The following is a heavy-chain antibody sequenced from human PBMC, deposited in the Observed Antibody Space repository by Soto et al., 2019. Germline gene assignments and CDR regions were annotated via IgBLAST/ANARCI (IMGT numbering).Heavy chain of an antibody. CDR1: GFTFSNFA. Sequence: QVQLVESGGGVVQPGGSLRLSCAASGFTFSNFAMHWVRQAPGKGLEWVAVISYDGANKDYADSVKGRFTISRDNSNNTLFLQMNSLRPEDTAVYYCARERAIAATGTFYYWGQGTLVTVSS. V-gene: IGHV3-30*04. CDR2: ISYDGANK. J-gene: IGHJ4*02. D-gene: IGHD6-13*01. CDR3: ARERAIAATGTFYY.